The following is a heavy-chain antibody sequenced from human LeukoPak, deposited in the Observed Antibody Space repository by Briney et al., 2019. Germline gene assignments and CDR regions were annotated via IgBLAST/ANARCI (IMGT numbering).Heavy chain of an antibody. CDR1: GGSISSSDYY. D-gene: IGHD6-6*01. CDR2: IYYSGST. J-gene: IGHJ4*02. Sequence: TPSETLSLTCTVSGGSISSSDYYWDWIRQPPGMGLEYIGSIYYSGSTYYNPSLKSRVTISVDTSKNQFSLKLSSVTAADTAVYYCARHRGSSSLFDYWGQGTLVTVSS. V-gene: IGHV4-39*01. CDR3: ARHRGSSSLFDY.